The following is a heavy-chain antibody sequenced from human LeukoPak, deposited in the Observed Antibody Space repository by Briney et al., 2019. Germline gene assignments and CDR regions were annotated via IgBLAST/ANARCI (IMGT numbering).Heavy chain of an antibody. J-gene: IGHJ6*02. CDR2: IRSKANSYAT. CDR3: TRLGAYIVEDV. CDR1: GFTFSGSA. V-gene: IGHV3-73*01. Sequence: GGSLRLSCAASGFTFSGSAMHLVRQASGKGLEWVGRIRSKANSYATAYAASVKGRFTISRDDSKNTAYLQMNSLKTEDTAVYYCTRLGAYIVEDVWGQGTTVTVSS. D-gene: IGHD2-15*01.